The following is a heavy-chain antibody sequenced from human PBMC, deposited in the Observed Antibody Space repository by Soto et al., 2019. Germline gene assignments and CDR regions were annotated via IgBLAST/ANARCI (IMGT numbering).Heavy chain of an antibody. CDR1: GGTFSSYA. CDR2: IIPIFGTA. J-gene: IGHJ5*02. D-gene: IGHD6-13*01. Sequence: ASVKVSCKASGGTFSSYAISWVRQAPGQGLEWMGGIIPIFGTANYAQKFQGRVTITADESTSTAYMELSSLRSEDTAVYYCARDASIAAAVSRFDPWGQGTPVTVSS. V-gene: IGHV1-69*13. CDR3: ARDASIAAAVSRFDP.